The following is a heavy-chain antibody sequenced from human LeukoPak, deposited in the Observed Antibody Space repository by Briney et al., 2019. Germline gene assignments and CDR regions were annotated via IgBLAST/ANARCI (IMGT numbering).Heavy chain of an antibody. V-gene: IGHV3-66*01. CDR3: ASSGVETNWYFDL. D-gene: IGHD4-23*01. CDR2: IYDGGST. Sequence: GGSLRLSCAASGFAVSIRYMSWVRQAPGKGLEWVSLIYDGGSTYSADSVKGRFTISRDNSKNTVSLQMNSLRAEDTAVYYCASSGVETNWYFDLWGRGTPVTVSS. J-gene: IGHJ2*01. CDR1: GFAVSIRY.